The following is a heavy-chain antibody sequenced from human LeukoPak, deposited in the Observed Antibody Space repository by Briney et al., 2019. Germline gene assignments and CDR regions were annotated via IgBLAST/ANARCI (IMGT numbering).Heavy chain of an antibody. CDR2: IKQDGSEK. D-gene: IGHD3-10*01. J-gene: IGHJ6*02. Sequence: GGSLRLSCAASGFTFSSYAMSWVRQAPGKGLEWVANIKQDGSEKYYVDSVKGRFTISRDNAKNSLYLQMNSLRAEDTAVYYCARVNSGSYYTAIYYYYGMDVWGQGTTVTVSS. CDR1: GFTFSSYA. V-gene: IGHV3-7*01. CDR3: ARVNSGSYYTAIYYYYGMDV.